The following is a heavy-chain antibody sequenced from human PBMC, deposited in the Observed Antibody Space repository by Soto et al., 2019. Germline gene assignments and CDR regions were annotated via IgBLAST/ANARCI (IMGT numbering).Heavy chain of an antibody. CDR1: GLTFSSYG. V-gene: IGHV3-30*18. J-gene: IGHJ4*02. D-gene: IGHD3-22*01. CDR3: AKDLSSGYLGYFDY. CDR2: ISYDGSNK. Sequence: QPGGSLRLSCAASGLTFSSYGMHWVRQAPGKGLEWVAVISYDGSNKYYADSVKGRFTISRDNSKNTLYLQMNSLRAEDTAVYYCAKDLSSGYLGYFDYWGQGTLVTVSS.